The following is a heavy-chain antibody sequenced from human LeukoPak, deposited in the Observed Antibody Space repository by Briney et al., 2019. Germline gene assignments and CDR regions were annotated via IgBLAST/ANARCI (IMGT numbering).Heavy chain of an antibody. D-gene: IGHD3-10*01. V-gene: IGHV4-4*02. CDR1: GFTFSSYW. CDR2: IYYSGST. Sequence: GSLRLSCAASGFTFSSYWMSWVRQAPGKGLEWIGSIYYSGSTNYNPSLKSRVTISVDTSKNQFSLKLSSVTAADTAVYYCARPSRKTYYYGSGSYYRPSAGFDPWGQGTLVTVSS. J-gene: IGHJ5*02. CDR3: ARPSRKTYYYGSGSYYRPSAGFDP.